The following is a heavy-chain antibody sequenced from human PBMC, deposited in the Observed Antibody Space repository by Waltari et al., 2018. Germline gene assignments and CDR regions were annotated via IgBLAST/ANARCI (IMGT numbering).Heavy chain of an antibody. CDR3: ARIRGYSYGYLSAFDI. J-gene: IGHJ3*02. CDR2: IYYSGRT. V-gene: IGHV4-59*01. CDR1: GGSISSYY. Sequence: QVQLQESGPGLVKPSETLSLTCTVSGGSISSYYGSWIRQPPGKGLEWIGYIYYSGRTNYNPSLKSRVTISVDTSKNQFSLKLSSVTAADTAVYYCARIRGYSYGYLSAFDIWGQGTMVTVSS. D-gene: IGHD5-18*01.